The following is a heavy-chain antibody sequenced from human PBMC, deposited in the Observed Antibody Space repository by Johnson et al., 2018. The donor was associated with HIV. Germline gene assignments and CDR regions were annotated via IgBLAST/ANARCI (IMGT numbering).Heavy chain of an antibody. V-gene: IGHV3-30*18. CDR2: ISYDGSNK. D-gene: IGHD4-17*01. J-gene: IGHJ3*02. CDR1: GFIFDDYG. CDR3: ANLVGDYVSNAFDI. Sequence: VQLVESGGGVVRPGGSLRLSCAASGFIFDDYGMSWVRQAPGQGLEWVAVISYDGSNKYYADSVKGRFTISRDNSKNTLYLQMNSLRAEDTAVYYCANLVGDYVSNAFDIWGQGTMVTVSS.